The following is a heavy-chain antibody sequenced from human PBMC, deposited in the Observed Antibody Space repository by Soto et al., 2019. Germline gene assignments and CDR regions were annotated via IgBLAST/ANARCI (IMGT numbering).Heavy chain of an antibody. CDR3: ARGDTAMVTGIDY. Sequence: PGGSLRLSCAASGFTFSSYSMNWVRQAPGKGLEWVSSISSSSSYIYYADSVKGRFTISRDNAKNSLYLQMNSLRAEDTAVYYCARGDTAMVTGIDYWGQGTLVTVSS. D-gene: IGHD5-18*01. CDR1: GFTFSSYS. CDR2: ISSSSSYI. J-gene: IGHJ4*02. V-gene: IGHV3-21*01.